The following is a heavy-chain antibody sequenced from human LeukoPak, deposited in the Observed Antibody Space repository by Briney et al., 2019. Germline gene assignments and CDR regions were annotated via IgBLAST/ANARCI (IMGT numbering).Heavy chain of an antibody. CDR3: ARDAGYYDSSYFDY. Sequence: GASVTVSCKASGYTFTSYGISWVRQAPGQGLEWMGWISAYNGNTNYAQKLQGRVTMTTVTSTSTAYMELRSLRSDDTAVYYCARDAGYYDSSYFDYWGQGTLVTVSS. CDR1: GYTFTSYG. D-gene: IGHD3-22*01. V-gene: IGHV1-18*01. J-gene: IGHJ4*02. CDR2: ISAYNGNT.